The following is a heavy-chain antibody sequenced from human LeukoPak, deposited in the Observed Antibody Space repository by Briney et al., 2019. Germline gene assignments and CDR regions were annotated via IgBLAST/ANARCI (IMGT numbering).Heavy chain of an antibody. CDR3: ARGPPPTYYYDSSGNQDYYYGMDV. V-gene: IGHV1-8*01. CDR2: VNPNSGNT. D-gene: IGHD3-22*01. CDR1: GYTFTSYD. J-gene: IGHJ6*02. Sequence: ASVKVSCKASGYTFTSYDINWVRQATGQGPEWMGWVNPNSGNTGYAQKFQGRVTMTRNTSISTAYMELSSLRSEDTAVYYCARGPPPTYYYDSSGNQDYYYGMDVWGQGTTVTVSS.